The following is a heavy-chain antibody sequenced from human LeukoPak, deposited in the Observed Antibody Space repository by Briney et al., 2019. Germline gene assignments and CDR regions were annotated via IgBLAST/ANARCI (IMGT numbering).Heavy chain of an antibody. Sequence: SEPLSLTCLVTIGSTSIYYSKWIRQPAGRGLEWIGRIYTMGNKNNNPSPKRRVTMSVATSNNQFSLQLRTVTAADTAIYYCARTTTSMIRGAIIDSWGQGTLVTGSS. CDR1: IGSTSIYY. V-gene: IGHV4-4*07. J-gene: IGHJ4*02. D-gene: IGHD3-10*01. CDR3: ARTTTSMIRGAIIDS. CDR2: IYTMGNK.